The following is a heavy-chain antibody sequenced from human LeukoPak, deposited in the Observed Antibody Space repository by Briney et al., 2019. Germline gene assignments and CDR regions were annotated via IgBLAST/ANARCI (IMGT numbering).Heavy chain of an antibody. D-gene: IGHD6-13*01. CDR2: IKQDGSEK. V-gene: IGHV3-7*01. CDR3: CRIAAAGFDY. J-gene: IGHJ4*02. Sequence: GGSLRLSCAASGFTFSRYWMSWVRQAPGKGLEWEANIKQDGSEKYYVDSVKGRFTISRDNAKNSLFLQMNSLRAEDTAVYYCCRIAAAGFDYWGQGTLVTVSS. CDR1: GFTFSRYW.